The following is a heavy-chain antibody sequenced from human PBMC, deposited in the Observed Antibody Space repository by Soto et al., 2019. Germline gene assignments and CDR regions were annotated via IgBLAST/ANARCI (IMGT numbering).Heavy chain of an antibody. J-gene: IGHJ6*03. Sequence: QVQLVQSGAEVKKPVASVKVSCKASGYTFTSYCISWVRQAPGQGLEWMGWISAYNGNTNYAQKLQGRVTMTTDTSTSSAYMELRRLRSDETALYYCARDHPCSIFGVVKYMDVWGKGTTVTV. CDR2: ISAYNGNT. CDR1: GYTFTSYC. V-gene: IGHV1-18*01. CDR3: ARDHPCSIFGVVKYMDV. D-gene: IGHD3-3*01.